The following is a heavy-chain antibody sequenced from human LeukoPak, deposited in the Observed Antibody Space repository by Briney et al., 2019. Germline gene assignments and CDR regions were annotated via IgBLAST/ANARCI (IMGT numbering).Heavy chain of an antibody. CDR2: INHSGST. D-gene: IGHD3-10*01. V-gene: IGHV4-34*01. Sequence: PSETLSLTCAVYGGSFSGYYWSWIRQPPGKGLEWIGEINHSGSTNYNPSLKSRVTISVDTSKNHFSLKLSSVTAADTAVYYCARTGGSFYFYYYMDVWGKGTTVTVSS. CDR1: GGSFSGYY. CDR3: ARTGGSFYFYYYMDV. J-gene: IGHJ6*03.